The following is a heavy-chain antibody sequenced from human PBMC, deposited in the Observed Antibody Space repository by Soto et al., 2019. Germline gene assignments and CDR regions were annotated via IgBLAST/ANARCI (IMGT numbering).Heavy chain of an antibody. V-gene: IGHV1-8*01. CDR3: ARERTGTTSMDV. CDR2: MNPNSGNT. D-gene: IGHD1-1*01. J-gene: IGHJ6*02. Sequence: QVQLVQSGAEVKKPGASVKVSCKASGYSFTSYDINWVRQANGQGLEWMGWMNPNSGNTGYAQKFQGRVTMTRNTTISTAYMELSSLRSEDTAVYYCARERTGTTSMDVWGQGTTVTVSS. CDR1: GYSFTSYD.